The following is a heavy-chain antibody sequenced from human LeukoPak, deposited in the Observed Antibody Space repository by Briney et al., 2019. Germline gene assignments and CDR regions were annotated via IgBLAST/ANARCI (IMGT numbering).Heavy chain of an antibody. Sequence: GGSLRLSCAASGFTFSNYAMNWVRQAPGKGLEWVSSISIRGGHTYYADSVKGRFTISRDSSKNTLYLRMNSLRAEDTAVYYCAKAWSGSYLFDYWGQGTLVTVSS. CDR2: ISIRGGHT. CDR3: AKAWSGSYLFDY. V-gene: IGHV3-23*01. J-gene: IGHJ4*02. CDR1: GFTFSNYA. D-gene: IGHD1-26*01.